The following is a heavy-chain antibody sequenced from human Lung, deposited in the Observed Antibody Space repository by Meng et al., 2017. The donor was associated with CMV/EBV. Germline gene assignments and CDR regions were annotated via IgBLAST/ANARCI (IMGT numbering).Heavy chain of an antibody. D-gene: IGHD2-2*01. J-gene: IGHJ6*02. V-gene: IGHV3-7*01. CDR3: ARDAPYCSSTGCYYSYGLDV. CDR1: GFTFNNYW. CDR2: IKQDGSEK. Sequence: GESLKISCAASGFTFNNYWMTWVRQAPGKGLEWVANIKQDGSEKYYVDSVKGRFTVSRDNAKNSLYLQMNSLRAEDTAVYYCARDAPYCSSTGCYYSYGLDVWGQGTTVTVSS.